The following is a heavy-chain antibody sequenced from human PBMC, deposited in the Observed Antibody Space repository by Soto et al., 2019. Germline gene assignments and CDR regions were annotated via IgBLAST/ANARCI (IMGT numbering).Heavy chain of an antibody. V-gene: IGHV4-39*01. Sequence: QLQLQESGPGLVKPSETLSLTCTVSGGSISSSSYYWGWIRQPPGKGLEWIGSIYYGGSTYYNPSLKSRVTISVDTSKNQFSLKLSSVTAADTAVYYCAGTYSSSSNDAFDIWGQGTMVTVSS. CDR3: AGTYSSSSNDAFDI. J-gene: IGHJ3*02. D-gene: IGHD6-6*01. CDR1: GGSISSSSYY. CDR2: IYYGGST.